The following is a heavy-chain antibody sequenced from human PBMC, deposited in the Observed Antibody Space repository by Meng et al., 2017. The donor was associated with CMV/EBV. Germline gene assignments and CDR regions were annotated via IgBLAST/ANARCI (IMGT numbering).Heavy chain of an antibody. CDR1: GFTFSDYY. CDR3: ARVLRQQLVPGYFDY. CDR2: ISSSGSTI. Sequence: GGSLRLSCAASGFTFSDYYMSWIRQAPGKGLEWVSYISSSGSTIYYADSVKGRFTISRDNAKNSLYLQMNSLRAEDTAVYYCARVLRQQLVPGYFDYWGQGTLVTVSS. J-gene: IGHJ4*02. V-gene: IGHV3-11*01. D-gene: IGHD6-13*01.